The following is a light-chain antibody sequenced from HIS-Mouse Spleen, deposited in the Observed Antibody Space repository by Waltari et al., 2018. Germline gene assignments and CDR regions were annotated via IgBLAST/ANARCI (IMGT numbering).Light chain of an antibody. CDR1: SSNIGSNT. Sequence: QSVLTQPPSASGTPGQRVTISCSGSSSNIGSNTVNWYQQLPGTAPKLLIYRNNQRPSGVPDRFSCSKSGTSASLALSGLQSEDEADYYCAAWDDSLNGRVFGGGTKLTVL. V-gene: IGLV1-44*01. J-gene: IGLJ3*02. CDR2: RNN. CDR3: AAWDDSLNGRV.